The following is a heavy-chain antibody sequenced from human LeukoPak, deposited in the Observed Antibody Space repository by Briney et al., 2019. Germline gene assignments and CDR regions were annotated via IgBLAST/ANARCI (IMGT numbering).Heavy chain of an antibody. V-gene: IGHV3-74*01. D-gene: IGHD6-19*01. Sequence: PGGSLRLSCAASGFTVSSNYMSWVRQAPGKGLVWVSRINSDGSSTIHADSVKGRFTISRDNAKNTLYLQMNSLRAEDTAVYYCAREVYSSGWSSFDYWGQGTLVTVSS. J-gene: IGHJ4*02. CDR3: AREVYSSGWSSFDY. CDR2: INSDGSST. CDR1: GFTVSSNY.